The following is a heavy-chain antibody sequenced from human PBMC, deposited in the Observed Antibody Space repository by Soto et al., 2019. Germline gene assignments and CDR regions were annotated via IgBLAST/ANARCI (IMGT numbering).Heavy chain of an antibody. J-gene: IGHJ4*02. CDR1: GYTFTGYY. V-gene: IGHV1-2*02. Sequence: ASVKVSCKASGYTFTGYYMHWVRQAPGQGLEWMGWINPNSGGTNYAQKFQGRVTMTRDTSISTAYMELSRLRSDDTAVYYCARDPDCYFNFDYWGQGTLVTVSS. CDR3: ARDPDCYFNFDY. CDR2: INPNSGGT. D-gene: IGHD2-21*01.